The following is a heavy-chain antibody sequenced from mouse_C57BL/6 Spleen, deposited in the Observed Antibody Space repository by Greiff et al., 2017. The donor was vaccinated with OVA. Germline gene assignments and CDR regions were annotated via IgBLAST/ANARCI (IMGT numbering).Heavy chain of an antibody. D-gene: IGHD2-4*01. CDR1: GYTFTDYY. J-gene: IGHJ3*01. CDR3: ARYYDYGGFAY. CDR2: INPNNGGT. V-gene: IGHV1-26*01. Sequence: EVQLQQSGPELVKPGASVKISCKASGYTFTDYYMNWVKQSHGKSLEWIGDINPNNGGTSYNQKFKGKATLTVDKSSSTAYMELRSLTSEDSAVYYCARYYDYGGFAYWGQGTLVTVSA.